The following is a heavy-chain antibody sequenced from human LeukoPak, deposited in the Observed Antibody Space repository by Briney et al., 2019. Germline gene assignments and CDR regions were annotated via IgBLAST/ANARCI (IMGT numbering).Heavy chain of an antibody. CDR1: GFTVSSNY. Sequence: PGGPLRLSCAASGFTVSSNYMSWVRQAPGKGLEWVAGISGSGGSTNYADSVKGRFTISRDNRKNTLYLQMNSLRVEDTAVYFCAKRGVVTRVILVGFHKEAYYFDSWGQGALVAVSS. CDR3: AKRGVVTRVILVGFHKEAYYFDS. V-gene: IGHV3-23*01. D-gene: IGHD3-22*01. J-gene: IGHJ4*02. CDR2: ISGSGGST.